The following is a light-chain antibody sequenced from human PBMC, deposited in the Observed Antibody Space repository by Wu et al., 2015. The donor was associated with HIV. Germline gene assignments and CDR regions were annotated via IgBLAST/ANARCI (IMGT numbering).Light chain of an antibody. Sequence: EIVLTQSPASLSVSLGERVTLSCRASQSIVSDLAWYQVKPGQAPRLLIYGASTRATGVPARFSGSGSGTEFTLSISSMQSEDFAVYYCHQYNNWPPWTFGQGTKVEIK. J-gene: IGKJ1*01. CDR1: QSIVSD. V-gene: IGKV3-15*01. CDR2: GAS. CDR3: HQYNNWPPWT.